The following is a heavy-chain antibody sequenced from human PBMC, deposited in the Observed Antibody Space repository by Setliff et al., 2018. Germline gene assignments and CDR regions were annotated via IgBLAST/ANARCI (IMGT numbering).Heavy chain of an antibody. J-gene: IGHJ1*01. V-gene: IGHV2-5*01. D-gene: IGHD4-17*01. CDR1: GFSLTTYGVG. Sequence: SGPTLVNPTQTLTLTCTFSGFSLTTYGVGVGWVRQPPGKALEWLAVIYWNDDKRYSPSLKSRLTITKDTSKNQVVLTMTNMDPVDTATYYCAHKYGDYVRYFQHWGQGTLVTVSS. CDR2: IYWNDDK. CDR3: AHKYGDYVRYFQH.